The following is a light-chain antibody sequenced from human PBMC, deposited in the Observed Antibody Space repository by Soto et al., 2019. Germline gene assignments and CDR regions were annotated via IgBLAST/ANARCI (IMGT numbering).Light chain of an antibody. J-gene: IGKJ4*01. V-gene: IGKV1-12*01. CDR3: QQAITFPLT. CDR2: AAS. Sequence: DIQMTQSPSSVSASVGDSVIITCRASQGVSSWLAWYQHKPGTAPKLLIYAASTLQSGVPSRFSGSGSGTHFSLTISSLQPEDSATYYCQQAITFPLTFGGGTKVEI. CDR1: QGVSSW.